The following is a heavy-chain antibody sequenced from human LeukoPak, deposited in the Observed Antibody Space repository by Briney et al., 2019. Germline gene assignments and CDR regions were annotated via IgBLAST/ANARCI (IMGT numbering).Heavy chain of an antibody. D-gene: IGHD3-10*01. Sequence: SETLSLTCGVYGGSFSSYYWSWIRQPPGKGLEWIGEINHSGSTNYNPSLKSRVTISVDTSKNLFSLSLSFVTAADTAVYYCARGYDWESYYSHWGQGTLVTVSS. CDR1: GGSFSSYY. CDR3: ARGYDWESYYSH. J-gene: IGHJ4*02. V-gene: IGHV4-34*01. CDR2: INHSGST.